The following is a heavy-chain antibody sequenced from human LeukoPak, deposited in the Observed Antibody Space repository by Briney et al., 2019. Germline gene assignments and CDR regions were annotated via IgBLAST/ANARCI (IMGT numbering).Heavy chain of an antibody. V-gene: IGHV4-59*13. CDR3: ARQYSSGWYPTGAFDI. Sequence: SETLSLTCTVSGGSISSYYWSWIRQPPGKGLEWIGYIYYSGSTNYNPSLKSRVTISVDTSKNQFSLKLSSATAADTAVYYCARQYSSGWYPTGAFDIWGQGTMVTVSS. D-gene: IGHD6-19*01. CDR2: IYYSGST. CDR1: GGSISSYY. J-gene: IGHJ3*02.